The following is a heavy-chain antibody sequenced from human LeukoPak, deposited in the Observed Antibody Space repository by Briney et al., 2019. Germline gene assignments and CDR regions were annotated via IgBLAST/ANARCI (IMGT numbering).Heavy chain of an antibody. J-gene: IGHJ6*04. D-gene: IGHD3-10*01. CDR3: VKKGLLWFGELLQPMDV. V-gene: IGHV3-64D*06. CDR2: ISSNGGST. Sequence: PGGSLRLSCSASGFTFSSYAMHWVRQAPGKGLEYVSAISSNGGSTYYADSVKGRFTISRDNSKNTLYLQMSSLRAEDTAVYYCVKKGLLWFGELLQPMDVWGKGTTVTVSS. CDR1: GFTFSSYA.